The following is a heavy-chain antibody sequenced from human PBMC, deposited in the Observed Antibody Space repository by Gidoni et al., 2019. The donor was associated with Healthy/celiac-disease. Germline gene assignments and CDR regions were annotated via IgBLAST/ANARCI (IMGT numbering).Heavy chain of an antibody. CDR3: ARDFSRLYYYDSSGYWGAFDI. V-gene: IGHV3-21*01. CDR1: GFTFRSHS. D-gene: IGHD3-22*01. J-gene: IGHJ3*02. CDR2: ISSMSSYR. Sequence: EVQTVESGGGLVKPGGYLRLSCAASGFTFRSHSRNWVRRAPGNGLEWFSSISSMSSYRYYAESVKGRFTISRDNAKNSLDLQMNSLRAEDTAGYYCARDFSRLYYYDSSGYWGAFDIWGQGTMVTVSS.